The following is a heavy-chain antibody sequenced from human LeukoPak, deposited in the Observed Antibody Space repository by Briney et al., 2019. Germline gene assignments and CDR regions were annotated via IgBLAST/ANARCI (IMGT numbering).Heavy chain of an antibody. CDR2: ITNSGTT. Sequence: SETLSLTCNVSGESIGSHYWSWTRQSPGKGLEWIGYITNSGTTKFNPSLKSRVTISRDTSKNQISLRLSSVTAADTAVYYCARDVSGSPESPFDYWGQGTLVTVSS. CDR1: GESIGSHY. D-gene: IGHD1-26*01. CDR3: ARDVSGSPESPFDY. V-gene: IGHV4-59*11. J-gene: IGHJ4*02.